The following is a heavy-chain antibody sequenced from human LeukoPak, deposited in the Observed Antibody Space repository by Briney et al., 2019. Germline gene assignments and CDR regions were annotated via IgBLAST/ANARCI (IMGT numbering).Heavy chain of an antibody. CDR1: GGSISSYY. J-gene: IGHJ3*02. CDR3: ARHVPYSGSYHDAFDI. Sequence: SETLSLTCTVSGGSISSYYWSWIRQPAGKGLEWIGRIYTSGSTNYNPSLKSRVTMSVDTSKNQFSLKLSSVTAADTAVYYCARHVPYSGSYHDAFDIWGQGTMVTVSS. V-gene: IGHV4-4*07. CDR2: IYTSGST. D-gene: IGHD1-26*01.